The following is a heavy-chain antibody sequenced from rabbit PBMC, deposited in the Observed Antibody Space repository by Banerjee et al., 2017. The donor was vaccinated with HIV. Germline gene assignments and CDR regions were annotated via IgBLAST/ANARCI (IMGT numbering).Heavy chain of an antibody. CDR2: IYAGSSGST. CDR3: ARDLAGYAGYGIYFNL. J-gene: IGHJ4*01. V-gene: IGHV1S40*01. Sequence: QSLEESGGDLVKPGASLTLTCTASGFSFSSSYYMCWVRQAPGKGLEWIACIYAGSSGSTYYASWAKGRFTISKTSSTTVTLQMTSLTAADTATYFCARDLAGYAGYGIYFNLWGPGTLVTVS. CDR1: GFSFSSSYY. D-gene: IGHD7-1*01.